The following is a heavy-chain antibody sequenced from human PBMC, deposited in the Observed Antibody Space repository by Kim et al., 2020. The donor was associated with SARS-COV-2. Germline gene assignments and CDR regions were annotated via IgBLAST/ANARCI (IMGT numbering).Heavy chain of an antibody. CDR2: DT. CDR3: ARHYSGPKDY. Sequence: DTRYSPSFQGQVTISADKSISTAYLQWSSLKASDTAMYYCARHYSGPKDYWGQGTLVTVSS. D-gene: IGHD1-26*01. V-gene: IGHV5-51*01. J-gene: IGHJ4*02.